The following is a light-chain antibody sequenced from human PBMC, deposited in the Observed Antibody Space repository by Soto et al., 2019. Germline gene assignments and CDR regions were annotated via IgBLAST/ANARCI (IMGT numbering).Light chain of an antibody. Sequence: DIAMTQNPLSLSVTPGQTAAISCKSSQSLLQSDGNTYLHWFLQKPGQPPPLLITGVFTRFYGVPYRFGGSGSGTDFTLKISRVEAEDVGVYFCLQNIPLPYAFGQGTKLEIK. CDR2: GVF. J-gene: IGKJ2*01. V-gene: IGKV2D-29*01. CDR1: QSLLQSDGNTY. CDR3: LQNIPLPYA.